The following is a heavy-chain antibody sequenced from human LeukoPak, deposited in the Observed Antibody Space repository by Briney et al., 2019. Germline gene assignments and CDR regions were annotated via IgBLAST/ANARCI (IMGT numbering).Heavy chain of an antibody. Sequence: SETLPLTCTVSGGSISSSSYYWGWIRQPPGKGLEWIGSIYYSGSTYYNPSLKSRVTISVDTSKNQFSLKLSSVTAADTAVYYCARGTYYYDSSGYPPHWFDPWGQGTLVTVSS. J-gene: IGHJ5*02. CDR3: ARGTYYYDSSGYPPHWFDP. V-gene: IGHV4-39*01. D-gene: IGHD3-22*01. CDR2: IYYSGST. CDR1: GGSISSSSYY.